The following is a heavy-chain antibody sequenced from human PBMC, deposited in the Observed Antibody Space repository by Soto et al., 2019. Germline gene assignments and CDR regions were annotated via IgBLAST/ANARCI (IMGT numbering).Heavy chain of an antibody. Sequence: EVQLVESGGGLVQPGGSLRLSCAASGFTFSSYSMNWVRQAPGKGLEWVSYISSSSSTIYYADSVKDRFTISRDNAKNSLYLQMNSLRAEDTAVYYCARDYDYIWGSSPYYFDYWGQGTLVTVSS. D-gene: IGHD3-16*01. CDR1: GFTFSSYS. J-gene: IGHJ4*02. V-gene: IGHV3-48*01. CDR2: ISSSSSTI. CDR3: ARDYDYIWGSSPYYFDY.